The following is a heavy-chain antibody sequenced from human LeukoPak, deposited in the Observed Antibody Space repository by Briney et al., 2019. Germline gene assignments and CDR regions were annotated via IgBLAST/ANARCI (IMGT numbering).Heavy chain of an antibody. CDR2: ISFDGGEK. CDR3: ARGGEYGSGTHYLFDY. D-gene: IGHD3-10*01. J-gene: IGHJ4*02. CDR1: GFSFGRHG. Sequence: GGSLRLSCAASGFSFGRHGVHWVRQAPGKGLEWVTVISFDGGEKFYADSAKGRFTISRDNSKNTLFLQMDSLRPEDTAVYYCARGGEYGSGTHYLFDYWGQGTLVTVSS. V-gene: IGHV3-30-3*01.